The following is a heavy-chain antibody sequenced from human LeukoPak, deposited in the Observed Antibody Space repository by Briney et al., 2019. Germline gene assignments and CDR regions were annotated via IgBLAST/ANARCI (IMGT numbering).Heavy chain of an antibody. CDR2: IKQDGSEK. V-gene: IGHV3-7*04. J-gene: IGHJ4*02. D-gene: IGHD6-13*01. CDR1: GFTFSSYW. CDR3: ARGGPISSSWYGGDY. Sequence: PGGSLRLSCAASGFTFSSYWMSWVRQAPGKGLEWVANIKQDGSEKYYVDSVKGRFTISRDNAKNSLYLQMNSLRAEDTAVYYCARGGPISSSWYGGDYWGQGTLVTVSS.